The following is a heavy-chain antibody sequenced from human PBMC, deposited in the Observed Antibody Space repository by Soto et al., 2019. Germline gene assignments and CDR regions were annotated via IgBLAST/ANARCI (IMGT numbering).Heavy chain of an antibody. CDR1: GGTFSSYA. V-gene: IGHV1-69*01. J-gene: IGHJ5*02. Sequence: QVQLVQSGAEVKKPGSSVKVSCKASGGTFSSYAISWVRQAPGQGLEWMGGIIPIFGTANYAQKIQGRVTITADESTSTAYMELSSMRSEDKAVYYCSSSSFATGDFDPWGQGTLVTVSS. CDR2: IIPIFGTA. D-gene: IGHD6-6*01. CDR3: SSSSFATGDFDP.